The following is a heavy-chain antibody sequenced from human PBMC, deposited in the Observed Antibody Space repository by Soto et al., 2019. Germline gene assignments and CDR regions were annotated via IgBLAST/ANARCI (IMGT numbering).Heavy chain of an antibody. V-gene: IGHV4-31*03. Sequence: QVQLQESGPGLVKPSQTLSLTCTVSGGPIASGAYYRTWIRQNPGKGLEWIGYIYHSGSTYYNPSLQRRVSISVDTSKNQFSLNLTSVTAADTAIYYCAGYCSGGSCYPAGAFDFWGHGTMVTVSS. D-gene: IGHD2-15*01. CDR3: AGYCSGGSCYPAGAFDF. CDR2: IYHSGST. CDR1: GGPIASGAYY. J-gene: IGHJ3*01.